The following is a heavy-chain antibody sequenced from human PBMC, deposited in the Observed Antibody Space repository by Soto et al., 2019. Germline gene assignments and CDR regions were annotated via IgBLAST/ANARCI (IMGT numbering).Heavy chain of an antibody. CDR3: ARREIQGPIDY. CDR2: IYYSGTT. CDR1: GYSISSSNW. D-gene: IGHD1-26*01. J-gene: IGHJ4*02. Sequence: QVQLQESGPGLVKPSDTLSLTCAVSGYSISSSNWWGWIRQPPGKGLEWIGYIYYSGTTYYNPSLQSRVTMSVDQSKNQCSLKLSSVTAVDTAVYYCARREIQGPIDYWGQGTLVTVSS. V-gene: IGHV4-28*01.